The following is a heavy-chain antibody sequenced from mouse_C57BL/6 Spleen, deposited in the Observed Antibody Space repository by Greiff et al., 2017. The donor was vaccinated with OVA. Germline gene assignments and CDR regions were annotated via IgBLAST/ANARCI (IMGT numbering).Heavy chain of an antibody. CDR3: ARHGTTVVATGAMDY. J-gene: IGHJ4*01. V-gene: IGHV5-6*01. Sequence: EVMLVESGGDLVKPGGSLKLSCAASGFTFSSYGMSWVRQTPDKRLEWVATISSGGSYTYYPDSVKGRFTISRDNAKNTLYLQMSSLKSEDTAMYYCARHGTTVVATGAMDYWGQGTSVTVSS. CDR2: ISSGGSYT. CDR1: GFTFSSYG. D-gene: IGHD1-1*01.